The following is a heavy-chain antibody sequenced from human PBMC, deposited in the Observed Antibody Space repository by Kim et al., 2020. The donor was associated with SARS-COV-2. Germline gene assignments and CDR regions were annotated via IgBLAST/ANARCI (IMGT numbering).Heavy chain of an antibody. Sequence: YRPSIQAQVTISADKSTPTAYLQWSSLKASDTAMYYCARSAGPYDYYFDYWGQGTLVTVSS. D-gene: IGHD3-16*01. CDR3: ARSAGPYDYYFDY. V-gene: IGHV5-51*01. J-gene: IGHJ4*02.